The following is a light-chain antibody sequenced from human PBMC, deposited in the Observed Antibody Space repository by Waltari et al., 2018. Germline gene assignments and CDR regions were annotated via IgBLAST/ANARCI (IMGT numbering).Light chain of an antibody. Sequence: DVVMTQSPLSLPVTLGQQASISCRSSQSLVHSDGNTYLNWFQQRPGQSSRRLIYKVSKRDSRVADRFSGSGSGTDFTLKSSRVKAEDVGVYYCRQGSHWPRNFGQGTKLEI. CDR1: QSLVHSDGNTY. V-gene: IGKV2-30*02. CDR3: RQGSHWPRN. CDR2: KVS. J-gene: IGKJ2*01.